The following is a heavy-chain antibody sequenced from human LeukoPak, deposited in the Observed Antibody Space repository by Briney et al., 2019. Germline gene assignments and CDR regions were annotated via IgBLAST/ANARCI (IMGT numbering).Heavy chain of an antibody. J-gene: IGHJ4*02. Sequence: GASVKVSCKASGYTFTGYYLHWVRQAPGQGLEWMGWIYPNTGGTKPTQKFQGRVSMTRDTSITTAYMEINRLTSDDTAVYYCAREPGTATGYWGQGTLVTVSS. CDR3: AREPGTATGY. CDR2: IYPNTGGT. D-gene: IGHD1-1*01. V-gene: IGHV1-2*02. CDR1: GYTFTGYY.